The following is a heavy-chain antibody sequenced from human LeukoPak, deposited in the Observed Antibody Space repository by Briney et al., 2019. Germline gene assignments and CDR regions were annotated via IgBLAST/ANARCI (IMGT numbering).Heavy chain of an antibody. J-gene: IGHJ4*02. CDR3: ARVAPLYGSGSYYKRGLDY. V-gene: IGHV4-34*01. CDR2: INHSGST. Sequence: SETLSLTCAVYGGSFSGYYWSWIRQPPGKGLEWIGEINHSGSTNYNPSLKSRVTISVDTSKNQFSLKLSSVTAADTAVYYCARVAPLYGSGSYYKRGLDYWGQGTLVTVSS. D-gene: IGHD3-10*01. CDR1: GGSFSGYY.